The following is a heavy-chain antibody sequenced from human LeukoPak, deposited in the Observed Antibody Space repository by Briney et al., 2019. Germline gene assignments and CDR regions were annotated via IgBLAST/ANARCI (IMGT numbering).Heavy chain of an antibody. J-gene: IGHJ5*02. CDR3: ARGADGVSSNSRGWFDP. CDR1: GFTFDDYT. D-gene: IGHD2-15*01. Sequence: GGSLRLSCAASGFTFDDYTMHWVRQAPGKGLEWVSLISWDGGSTYYADSVKGRFTISRDNAKNSLYLQMNSLRAEDTAVYSCARGADGVSSNSRGWFDPRGQGTLVTVSS. CDR2: ISWDGGST. V-gene: IGHV3-43*01.